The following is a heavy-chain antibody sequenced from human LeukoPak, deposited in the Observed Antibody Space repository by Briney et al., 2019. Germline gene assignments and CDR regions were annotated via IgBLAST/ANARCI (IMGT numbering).Heavy chain of an antibody. CDR2: ISYDGSNK. Sequence: QPGGSLRLSGAASGFTFITYSMHWVRQAPGKGLEWVAAISYDGSNKYYADSVKGRFTISRDNSKNTLYLQMNSLRAEDTAVYYCARVDYDSSGLDYYYYYGMDVWGQGTTVTVSS. V-gene: IGHV3-30-3*01. J-gene: IGHJ6*02. D-gene: IGHD3-22*01. CDR3: ARVDYDSSGLDYYYYYGMDV. CDR1: GFTFITYS.